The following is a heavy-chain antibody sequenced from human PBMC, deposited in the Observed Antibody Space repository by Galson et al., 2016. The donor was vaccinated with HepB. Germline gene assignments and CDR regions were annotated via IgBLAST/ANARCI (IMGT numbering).Heavy chain of an antibody. D-gene: IGHD5-18*01. CDR1: GFTFSSYD. CDR2: AGTAVDT. CDR3: ARADTVMGTYWYFDL. J-gene: IGHJ2*01. Sequence: SLRLSCAASGFTFSSYDMHWVHQPTGKGLEWVSGAGTAVDTYYPGSVKGRFTISRENAKNSLYLQMNSLRAGDTAVYYCARADTVMGTYWYFDLWGRGTLVTVSS. V-gene: IGHV3-13*01.